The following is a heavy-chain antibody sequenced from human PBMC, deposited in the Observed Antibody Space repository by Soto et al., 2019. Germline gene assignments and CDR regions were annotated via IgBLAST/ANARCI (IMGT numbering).Heavy chain of an antibody. Sequence: SETLSLTCTVSGGSISSYYWSWIRQPPGKGLEWIGYIYYSGSTNYNPSLKSRVTISVDTSKNQFSLKLSSVTAADTAVYYCARDGRYYYYGMDVWGQGTTVTVSS. CDR1: GGSISSYY. J-gene: IGHJ6*02. V-gene: IGHV4-59*01. CDR3: ARDGRYYYYGMDV. CDR2: IYYSGST.